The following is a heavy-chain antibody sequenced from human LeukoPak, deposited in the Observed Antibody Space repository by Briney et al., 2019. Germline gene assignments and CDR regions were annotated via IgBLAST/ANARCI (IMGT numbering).Heavy chain of an antibody. V-gene: IGHV4-59*01. D-gene: IGHD3-10*01. J-gene: IGHJ4*02. CDR2: VYYAGST. CDR1: GASINNYY. CDR3: ARLGQYDGSWHPDY. Sequence: SETLSLTCTVSGASINNYYWSWIRQPPGKGLEWIGYVYYAGSTKYSPPLKSRVTMSVDTSKNQFSLKLNSVTAADTAVYYCARLGQYDGSWHPDYWGQGTLVTVSS.